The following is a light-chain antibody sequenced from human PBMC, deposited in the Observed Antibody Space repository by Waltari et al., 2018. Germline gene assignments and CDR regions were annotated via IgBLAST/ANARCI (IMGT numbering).Light chain of an antibody. CDR3: MQTLQMPIT. V-gene: IGKV2-28*01. Sequence: DIVMTQSPLSLPVTPGEPASISCRSSQSLLHTNGYNYLDWYVQKPGQSPQLLLYLRSNRAAGVPDRFSGSGSGTDFTLKISRVEAEDVGVYYCMQTLQMPITFGQGTRLEIK. CDR1: QSLLHTNGYNY. J-gene: IGKJ5*01. CDR2: LRS.